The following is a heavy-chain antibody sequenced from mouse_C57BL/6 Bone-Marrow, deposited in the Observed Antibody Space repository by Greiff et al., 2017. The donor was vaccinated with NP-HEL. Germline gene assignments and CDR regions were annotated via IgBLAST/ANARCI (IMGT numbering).Heavy chain of an antibody. Sequence: QVQLQQPGAELVKPGASVKVSCKASGYTFTSYWMHWVKQRPGQGLEWIGRIHPSDSDTNYNQKFTGKATLTVDKSSSTAYMQLSSLTSEDSAVDYCAIWKGLYYSNYLFAYWGQGTLVTVSA. CDR3: AIWKGLYYSNYLFAY. V-gene: IGHV1-74*01. J-gene: IGHJ3*01. CDR2: IHPSDSDT. D-gene: IGHD2-5*01. CDR1: GYTFTSYW.